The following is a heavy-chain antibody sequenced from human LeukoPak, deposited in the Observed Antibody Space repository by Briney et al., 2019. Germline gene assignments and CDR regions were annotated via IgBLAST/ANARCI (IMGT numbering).Heavy chain of an antibody. Sequence: QTGGSLRLSCAASGFTFSTYTMSWVRQAPGKGLEWVSAINTGGGTSSADSVKGRFTISRDNSGSTLYLQMSSLRAEGTAVYYCARGLDSVTWGPFDIWGQGTVVTVSS. V-gene: IGHV3-23*01. CDR2: INTGGGT. D-gene: IGHD2-2*03. J-gene: IGHJ3*02. CDR3: ARGLDSVTWGPFDI. CDR1: GFTFSTYT.